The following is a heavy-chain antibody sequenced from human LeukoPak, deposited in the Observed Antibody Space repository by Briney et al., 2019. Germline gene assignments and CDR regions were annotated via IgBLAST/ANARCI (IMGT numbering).Heavy chain of an antibody. D-gene: IGHD4-17*01. Sequence: GGSLRLSCAASGFTFDDYAMHWVRQAPGKGLEWVSGISWNSGSKGYADSVKGRFTISRDNAKNSLYLQMNSLRAEDTALYYCAKDAAYGDYVGTFDYWGQGTLVTVSS. CDR3: AKDAAYGDYVGTFDY. CDR2: ISWNSGSK. CDR1: GFTFDDYA. J-gene: IGHJ4*02. V-gene: IGHV3-9*01.